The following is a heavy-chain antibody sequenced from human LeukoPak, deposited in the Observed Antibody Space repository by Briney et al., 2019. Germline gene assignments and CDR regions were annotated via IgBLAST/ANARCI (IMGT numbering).Heavy chain of an antibody. CDR3: ARDGYYGSGAGHWFDP. CDR2: INPNSGGT. J-gene: IGHJ5*02. V-gene: IGHV1-2*02. D-gene: IGHD3-10*01. CDR1: GYTLTGYY. Sequence: ASVKVSCKASGYTLTGYYMHWVRQAPGQGLEWMGWINPNSGGTNYAQKFQGRVTMTRDTSISTAYMELSRLRSDDTAVYYCARDGYYGSGAGHWFDPWGQGTLVTVSS.